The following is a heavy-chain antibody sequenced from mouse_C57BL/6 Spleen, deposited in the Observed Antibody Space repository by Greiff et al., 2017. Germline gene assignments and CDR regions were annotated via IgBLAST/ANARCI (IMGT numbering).Heavy chain of an antibody. CDR2: ISYDGSN. CDR1: GYSITSGYY. V-gene: IGHV3-6*01. D-gene: IGHD1-1*01. J-gene: IGHJ2*01. Sequence: EVHLVESGPGLVKPSQSLSLTCSVTGYSITSGYYWNWIRQFPGNKLEWMGYISYDGSNNYNPSLKNRISITRDKSKNQFFLKLNSVTTEDTATYYCARVHNYYGSSDYWGQGTTLTVSS. CDR3: ARVHNYYGSSDY.